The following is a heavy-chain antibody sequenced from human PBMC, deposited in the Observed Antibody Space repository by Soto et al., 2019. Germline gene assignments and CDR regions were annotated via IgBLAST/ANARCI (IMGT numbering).Heavy chain of an antibody. D-gene: IGHD2-15*01. Sequence: QVQLVQSGAEVKKTGFSVKVSCKASGDTFSNYAISWVRQAPGQGLEWMGGIIPIYGTANYAQKFQDRVTITADTSTSTADMELSSLRSEDTAVYYCARDLGGCSAGSCRYNWLDSWGQGTLVTVSS. CDR2: IIPIYGTA. CDR3: ARDLGGCSAGSCRYNWLDS. CDR1: GDTFSNYA. V-gene: IGHV1-69*06. J-gene: IGHJ5*01.